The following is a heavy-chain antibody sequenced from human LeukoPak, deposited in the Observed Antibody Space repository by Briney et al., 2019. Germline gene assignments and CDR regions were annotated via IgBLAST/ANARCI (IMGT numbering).Heavy chain of an antibody. CDR2: ISWNSGSI. D-gene: IGHD1-26*01. Sequence: GGSLRLSCAASGFTFDDYAMHWVRQAPGKGLEWVSGISWNSGSIGYADSVKGRFTISRDNAKNSLYLQMNSLRAEDTALYYCAKDILVGASDTRYYYYGMDVWGQGTTVTVSS. V-gene: IGHV3-9*01. J-gene: IGHJ6*02. CDR3: AKDILVGASDTRYYYYGMDV. CDR1: GFTFDDYA.